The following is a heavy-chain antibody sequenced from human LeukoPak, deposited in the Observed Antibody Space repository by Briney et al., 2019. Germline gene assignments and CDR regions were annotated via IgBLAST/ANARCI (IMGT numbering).Heavy chain of an antibody. D-gene: IGHD1-26*01. Sequence: PGGSLRLSCAASGFTVSSNYMSWVRQAPGKGLEWVSVSYSGGSTYYADSVKGRFTISRDNSKNTLYLQMNSLRAEDTAVYYCATSEVSGSYDGAFDIWGQGTMVTVSS. CDR1: GFTVSSNY. V-gene: IGHV3-53*01. J-gene: IGHJ3*02. CDR2: SYSGGST. CDR3: ATSEVSGSYDGAFDI.